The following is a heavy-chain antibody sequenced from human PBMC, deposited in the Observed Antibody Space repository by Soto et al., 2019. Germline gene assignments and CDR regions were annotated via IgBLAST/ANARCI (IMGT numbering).Heavy chain of an antibody. V-gene: IGHV1-3*01. J-gene: IGHJ6*03. CDR1: GYTFTSYA. CDR2: INAGNGNT. Sequence: ASVKVSCKASGYTFTSYAMHWVRQAPGQRLEWMGWINAGNGNTKYSQKFQGRVTITRDTSASTAYMELSSLRSEDTAVYYCARDFWSGYRPYYYYYMDVWGKGTTVTVS. D-gene: IGHD3-3*01. CDR3: ARDFWSGYRPYYYYYMDV.